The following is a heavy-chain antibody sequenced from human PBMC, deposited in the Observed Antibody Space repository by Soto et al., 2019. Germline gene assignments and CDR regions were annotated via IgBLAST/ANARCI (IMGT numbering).Heavy chain of an antibody. D-gene: IGHD4-17*01. CDR1: GFSLTTTSMG. CDR2: IYWDADQ. CDR3: AHAGDYDLLSFDH. Sequence: QITLKASGPPLVTSAPTLTLTCAFSGFSLTTTSMGVACIRKPPGKPLEWLSLIYWDADQRYSPSLKDRLTISKDTARSRVVLTISNMNPEDTVTYFCAHAGDYDLLSFDHWGPGTLVTVSS. V-gene: IGHV2-5*02. J-gene: IGHJ4*02.